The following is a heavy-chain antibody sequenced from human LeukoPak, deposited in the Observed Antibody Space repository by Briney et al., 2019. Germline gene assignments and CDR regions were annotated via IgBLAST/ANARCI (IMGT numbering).Heavy chain of an antibody. CDR3: ARDSGSYYFAYYFDY. CDR1: GGTFSSYA. CDR2: IIPIFGTA. Sequence: KISCKASGGTFSSYAISWVRQAPGQGLEWMGGIIPIFGTANYAQKFQGRVTITTDESTSTAYMELSSLRSEDTAVYYCARDSGSYYFAYYFDYWGQGTLVTVSS. D-gene: IGHD1-26*01. J-gene: IGHJ4*02. V-gene: IGHV1-69*05.